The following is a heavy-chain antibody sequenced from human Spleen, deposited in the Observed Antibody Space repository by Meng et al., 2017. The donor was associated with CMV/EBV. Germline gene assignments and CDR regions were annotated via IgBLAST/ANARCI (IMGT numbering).Heavy chain of an antibody. D-gene: IGHD5-12*01. V-gene: IGHV1-18*01. Sequence: CKASGYNFDIYGITWVRQAPGQGLEWVAWVGAENGYTNYGQKFQGRVTVTADTFTNTAYMEMRSLRSEDTAVLYCARGGVAPDALDLWGQGTMVTVSS. J-gene: IGHJ3*01. CDR2: VGAENGYT. CDR3: ARGGVAPDALDL. CDR1: GYNFDIYG.